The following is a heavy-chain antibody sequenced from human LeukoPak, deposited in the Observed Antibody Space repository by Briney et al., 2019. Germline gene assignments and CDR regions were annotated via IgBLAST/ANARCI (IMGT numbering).Heavy chain of an antibody. CDR1: GYTFTGYY. Sequence: GASVKVSCKASGYTFTGYYMHWVRQAPGQGLEWMGWINPNSGGTNYAQKFQGRVTMTRDTSISTAYMELSRLRSDDTAVYYCARVRYYGPRYYYMDVWGKGTTVTISS. CDR2: INPNSGGT. J-gene: IGHJ6*03. CDR3: ARVRYYGPRYYYMDV. D-gene: IGHD3-10*01. V-gene: IGHV1-2*02.